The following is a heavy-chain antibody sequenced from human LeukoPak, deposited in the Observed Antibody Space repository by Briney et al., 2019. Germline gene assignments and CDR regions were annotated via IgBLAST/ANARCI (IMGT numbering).Heavy chain of an antibody. V-gene: IGHV3-23*01. Sequence: PGGSLRLSCAASGFSFSTYAISWVCQAPGKGLEWVSVISGSGGDTDYADSVKGRFTISRDNSKNTLFLQMNSLRVEDTALYYCAREARGSSTWSTGGPFDYWGQGALVTVSS. J-gene: IGHJ4*02. CDR2: ISGSGGDT. CDR1: GFSFSTYA. D-gene: IGHD6-13*01. CDR3: AREARGSSTWSTGGPFDY.